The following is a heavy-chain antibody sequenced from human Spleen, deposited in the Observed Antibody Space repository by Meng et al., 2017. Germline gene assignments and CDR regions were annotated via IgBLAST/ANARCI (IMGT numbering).Heavy chain of an antibody. V-gene: IGHV3-15*05. CDR2: VKSNTDGGTT. CDR1: GFTFSKVW. J-gene: IGHJ4*02. CDR3: TARPFASGWF. D-gene: IGHD6-13*01. Sequence: GESLKISCAASGFTFSKVWMNWVRQAPGKGLEWVGRVKSNTDGGTTDYAAPVKGRFSISRDDSKNTVFLQMNSLKTEDTAVYYCTARPFASGWFWGRGTLVTVSS.